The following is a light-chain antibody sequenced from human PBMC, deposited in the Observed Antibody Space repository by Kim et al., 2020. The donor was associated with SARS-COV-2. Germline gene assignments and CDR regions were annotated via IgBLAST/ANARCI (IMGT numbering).Light chain of an antibody. CDR1: QSVSSN. V-gene: IGKV3-15*01. CDR2: GAA. Sequence: SVYPGERATLSGRASQSVSSNLAWYQQKPGQAPRLLIYGAATRATGIPARFSGSGSGTEFTLTISSLQSEDFAVYYCQQYTNWPTFGGGTKVDIK. CDR3: QQYTNWPT. J-gene: IGKJ4*01.